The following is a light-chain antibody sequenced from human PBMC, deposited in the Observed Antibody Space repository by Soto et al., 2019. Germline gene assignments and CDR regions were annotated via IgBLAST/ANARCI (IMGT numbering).Light chain of an antibody. CDR2: DAS. CDR1: QSISRF. CDR3: QQYNTYST. V-gene: IGKV1-5*01. Sequence: DTHMTQSPSTLSASVGDRVTITCRASQSISRFLACYQQKPGKAPNLLIYDASSLERGVPSRFSGSGSGTEFTLTISSLQPDDFATYYCQQYNTYSTFGQGTKVDI. J-gene: IGKJ1*01.